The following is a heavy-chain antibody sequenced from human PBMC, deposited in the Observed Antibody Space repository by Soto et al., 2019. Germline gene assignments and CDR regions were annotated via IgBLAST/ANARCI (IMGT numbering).Heavy chain of an antibody. V-gene: IGHV4-31*03. CDR1: GGSINSGDYY. Sequence: SETLSLTCTVSGGSINSGDYYWSWIRQHPGKGLEWIGHIYFTGNTFYIPSLKSRVSISLDTSKNQFSLNPTSVTAADTAIYFCVRVLASGYSSSWYLDYWGQGTLVTVSS. J-gene: IGHJ4*02. CDR2: IYFTGNT. CDR3: VRVLASGYSSSWYLDY. D-gene: IGHD6-13*01.